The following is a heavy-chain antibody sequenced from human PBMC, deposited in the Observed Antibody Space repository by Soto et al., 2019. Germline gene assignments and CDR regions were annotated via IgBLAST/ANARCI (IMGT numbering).Heavy chain of an antibody. V-gene: IGHV4-30-2*01. Sequence: QLQLQESGSGLVKPSQTLSLTCAVSGGSISSGTYSWSWIRQPPGEGLEWIGYIFHSGHTYYNPYLKSRVTISIDTSKNQFSLKLSSVTAADTAVYYCVRDGDYYDSAGYLTIWGQGTMVTVSS. D-gene: IGHD3-22*01. J-gene: IGHJ3*02. CDR2: IFHSGHT. CDR1: GGSISSGTYS. CDR3: VRDGDYYDSAGYLTI.